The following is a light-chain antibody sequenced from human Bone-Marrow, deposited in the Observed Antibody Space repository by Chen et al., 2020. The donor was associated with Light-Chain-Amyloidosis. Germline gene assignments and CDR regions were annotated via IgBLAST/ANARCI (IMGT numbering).Light chain of an antibody. J-gene: IGKJ1*01. CDR3: MQGLSWRS. CDR2: KVS. Sequence: DIVLTQSPLSLPVTLGQPASISCRSSQSLLYSAGNTYLNWFQQRPGQSPRRLIYKVSNRDSGVPERFSGSGSGTDFTLKISRVEAEDVGVYYCMQGLSWRSFGQGTKVEIK. CDR1: QSLLYSAGNTY. V-gene: IGKV2-30*01.